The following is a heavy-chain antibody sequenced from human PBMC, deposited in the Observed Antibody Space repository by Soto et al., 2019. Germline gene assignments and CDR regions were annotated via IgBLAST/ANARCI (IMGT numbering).Heavy chain of an antibody. CDR2: ISYDGSNK. J-gene: IGHJ3*02. Sequence: QVQLVESGGGVVQPGRSLRLSCAASGFTFSSYAMHWVRQAPGKGLEWVAVISYDGSNKYYADSVKGRFTISRDNSKNTLYLQMSRLRAEDTAVYYCASEFLNSSGYYTLRAFDIWGQGTMVTVSS. CDR3: ASEFLNSSGYYTLRAFDI. D-gene: IGHD3-22*01. CDR1: GFTFSSYA. V-gene: IGHV3-30-3*01.